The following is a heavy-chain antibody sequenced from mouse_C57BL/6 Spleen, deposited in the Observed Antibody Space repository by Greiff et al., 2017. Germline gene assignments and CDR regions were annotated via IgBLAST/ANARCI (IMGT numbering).Heavy chain of an antibody. V-gene: IGHV1-82*01. J-gene: IGHJ2*01. CDR3: AREGTVVAFDY. D-gene: IGHD1-1*01. CDR2: IYPGDGDS. CDR1: GYAFSSSW. Sequence: VKLMESGPELVKPGASVKISCKASGYAFSSSWMNWVKQRPGKGLEWIGRIYPGDGDSNYNGKFKGKATLTADKSSSTAYMQLSSLTSEDSAVYFCAREGTVVAFDYWGQGTTLTVSS.